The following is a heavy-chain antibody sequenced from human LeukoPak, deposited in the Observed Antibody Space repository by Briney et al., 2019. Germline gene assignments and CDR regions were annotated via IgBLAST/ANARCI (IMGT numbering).Heavy chain of an antibody. J-gene: IGHJ4*02. Sequence: PGGSLRLSCAASGFTFNTYNMNWVRQAPGKGLEWVSCISSGGDTTYSADSVKGRFIISRDNAKNSLFLQMNSLRDEDTAVYFCARAYPHPRSPKFFDDRGQGTLVAVSS. D-gene: IGHD2-21*01. CDR2: ISSGGDTT. CDR1: GFTFNTYN. V-gene: IGHV3-48*02. CDR3: ARAYPHPRSPKFFDD.